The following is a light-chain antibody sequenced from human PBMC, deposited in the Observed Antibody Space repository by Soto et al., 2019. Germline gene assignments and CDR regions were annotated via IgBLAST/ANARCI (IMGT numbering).Light chain of an antibody. CDR1: QSISTY. CDR2: AAS. V-gene: IGKV1-39*01. J-gene: IGKJ2*01. CDR3: QQSYSTPLT. Sequence: DIKMTQSPSSLSASVGDRVTITCRASQSISTYLNWYQQKPGKAPKVLIYAASSLQSGVPSRFSGTGSGTDFILTISSLQPEDVATYYGQQSYSTPLTCGQGTKLEIK.